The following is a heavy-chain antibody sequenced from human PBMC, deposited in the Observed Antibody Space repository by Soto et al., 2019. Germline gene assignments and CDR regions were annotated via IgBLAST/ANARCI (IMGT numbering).Heavy chain of an antibody. CDR1: GFTFSTYV. Sequence: QVQLVESGGGVIQPGRSLRLSCAASGFTFSTYVMHWVRQAPGKGLEWVALVSPDGNTEYYVDSLEGRFTISRDNSKNTLSLQMDTLRPEDTAVYYCARGSFFHVAYWGQGTLVTVSS. J-gene: IGHJ4*02. CDR3: ARGSFFHVAY. V-gene: IGHV3-30-3*01. CDR2: VSPDGNTE.